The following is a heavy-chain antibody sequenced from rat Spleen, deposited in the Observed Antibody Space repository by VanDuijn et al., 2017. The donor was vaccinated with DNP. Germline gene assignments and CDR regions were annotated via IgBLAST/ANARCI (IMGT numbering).Heavy chain of an antibody. CDR3: ARHRTIMPYYYAMDA. CDR1: GFTFSSYV. Sequence: EVQLVESGGGLVQPGSSLKVSCVASGFTFSSYVMHWFRQAPENGIEWLAYINTDSSSTHYAENVKGRFTISRDNAKNTVDMQLSSLRSEDTATYYCARHRTIMPYYYAMDAWGQGASVTVSS. V-gene: IGHV5-43*01. CDR2: INTDSSST. D-gene: IGHD1-12*01. J-gene: IGHJ4*01.